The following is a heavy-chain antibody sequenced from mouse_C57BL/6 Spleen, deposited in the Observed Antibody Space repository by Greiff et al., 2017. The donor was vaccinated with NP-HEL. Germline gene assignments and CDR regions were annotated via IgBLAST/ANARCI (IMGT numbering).Heavy chain of an antibody. V-gene: IGHV7-3*01. J-gene: IGHJ4*01. CDR1: GFTFTDYY. CDR3: ARSATTVVPHYAMDY. D-gene: IGHD1-1*01. Sequence: EVKLMESGGGLVQPGGSLSLSCAASGFTFTDYYMSWVRQPPGKALEWLGFIRNKANGYTTEYSASVKGRFTISRDNSQSILYLQMNALRAEDSATYYCARSATTVVPHYAMDYWGQGTSVTVSS. CDR2: IRNKANGYTT.